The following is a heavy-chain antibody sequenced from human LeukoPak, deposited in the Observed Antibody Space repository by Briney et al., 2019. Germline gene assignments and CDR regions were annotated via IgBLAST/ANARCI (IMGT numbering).Heavy chain of an antibody. CDR2: IYYSGST. D-gene: IGHD3-3*01. CDR1: GGSISSSSYY. CDR3: ARVTIFGVPTGGDY. J-gene: IGHJ4*02. Sequence: SETLSLTCTVSGGSISSSSYYWGWIRQPPGKGLEWIGSIYYSGSTYYNPSLKSRVTISVDTSKNQLSLKLSSVTAADTAVYYCARVTIFGVPTGGDYWGQGTLATVSS. V-gene: IGHV4-39*07.